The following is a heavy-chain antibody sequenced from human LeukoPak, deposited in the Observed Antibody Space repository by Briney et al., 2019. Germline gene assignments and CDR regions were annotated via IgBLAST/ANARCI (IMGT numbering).Heavy chain of an antibody. J-gene: IGHJ4*02. V-gene: IGHV3-30-3*02. D-gene: IGHD4-17*01. CDR3: AKEKRGYGDYWDY. Sequence: GGSLRLSCAAAGFTFSSYAMHWVRQAPGKGLEWVAVISYDGSNKNYVDSVKGRFTISRDNSKNTLYLQMNSLRAEDTAVYYCAKEKRGYGDYWDYWGQGTLVTVSS. CDR2: ISYDGSNK. CDR1: GFTFSSYA.